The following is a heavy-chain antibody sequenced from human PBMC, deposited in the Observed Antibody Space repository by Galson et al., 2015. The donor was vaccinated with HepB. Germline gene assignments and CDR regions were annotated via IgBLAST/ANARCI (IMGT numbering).Heavy chain of an antibody. V-gene: IGHV3-48*01. CDR2: ITSSSNSI. CDR1: GFTFSSHS. Sequence: SLRLSCAASGFTFSSHSLSWVRQAPGKGLEWLSYITSSSNSIYYIDSVKGRFTISRDNAKSSLHLQMNNLRVEDTAVYYCVRVREGRGSDWEGVIDSWGQGTLVTVSS. D-gene: IGHD3-9*01. CDR3: VRVREGRGSDWEGVIDS. J-gene: IGHJ4*02.